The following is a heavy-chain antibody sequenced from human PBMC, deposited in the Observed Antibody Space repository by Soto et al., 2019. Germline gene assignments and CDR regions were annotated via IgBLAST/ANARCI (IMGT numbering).Heavy chain of an antibody. V-gene: IGHV4-39*01. CDR3: LSPRSTVPTQAFFDY. D-gene: IGHD2-2*01. Sequence: SETLSLTCTVSGGSVTNSSYYWGWIRQSPGKGREWIGSVYYRGRSYSKSSVKSRGTISFGTSKNRFSLSLNSVTASDTAAYFCLSPRSTVPTQAFFDYWGRGALVTVSS. CDR2: VYYRGRS. CDR1: GGSVTNSSYY. J-gene: IGHJ4*02.